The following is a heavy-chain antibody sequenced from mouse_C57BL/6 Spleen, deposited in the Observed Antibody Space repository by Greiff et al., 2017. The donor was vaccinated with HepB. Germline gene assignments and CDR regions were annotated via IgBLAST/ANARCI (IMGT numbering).Heavy chain of an antibody. D-gene: IGHD2-2*01. J-gene: IGHJ2*01. V-gene: IGHV1-63*01. CDR1: GYTFTNYW. CDR3: ARLNYGYDGGVYFDY. CDR2: IYPGGGYT. Sequence: VKLVESGAELVRPGTSVKMSCKASGYTFTNYWIGWAKQRPGHGLEWIGDIYPGGGYTNYNEKFKGKATLTADKSSSTAYMQFSSLTSEDSAIYYCARLNYGYDGGVYFDYWGQGTTLTVSS.